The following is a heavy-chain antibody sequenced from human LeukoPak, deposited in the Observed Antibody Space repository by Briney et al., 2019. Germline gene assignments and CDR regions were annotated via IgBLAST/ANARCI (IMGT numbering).Heavy chain of an antibody. D-gene: IGHD3-3*01. J-gene: IGHJ5*02. CDR3: ARGVRRGITIFGVVGGWFDP. Sequence: SETLSLTCTVSGGSISSSSYYWGWIRQPAGKGLEWIGRIYTNESTNYNPSLKSRVTMSVDTSKNQLSLKMISVTDADTAVYYCARGVRRGITIFGVVGGWFDPWGQGTLVTVSS. V-gene: IGHV4-61*02. CDR1: GGSISSSSYY. CDR2: IYTNEST.